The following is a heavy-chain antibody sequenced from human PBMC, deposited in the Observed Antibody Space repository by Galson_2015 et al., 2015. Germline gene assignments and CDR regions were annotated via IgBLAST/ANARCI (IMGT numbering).Heavy chain of an antibody. CDR1: GFTFSNYA. D-gene: IGHD6-19*01. CDR2: ISDGGIRT. J-gene: IGHJ4*02. V-gene: IGHV3-23*01. Sequence: SLRLSCAASGFTFSNYAMSWVRQAPGRGLEWVSTISDGGIRTLYADSVKGRFTISRDNSKDTLYLQMNSLRAEDTAVYYCARIVAVATAYWGQGTLVTVSS. CDR3: ARIVAVATAY.